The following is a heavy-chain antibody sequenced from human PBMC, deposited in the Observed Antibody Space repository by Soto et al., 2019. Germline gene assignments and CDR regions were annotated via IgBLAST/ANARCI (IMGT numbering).Heavy chain of an antibody. CDR1: GGTFSSYA. J-gene: IGHJ6*02. D-gene: IGHD3-22*01. CDR3: ARYYDSSFNPYYYYGMDV. CDR2: IIPIFGTA. Sequence: QVQLVQSGAEVKKPGSSEKVSCKASGGTFSSYAISWVRQAPGQGLEWMGGIIPIFGTANYAQKFQGRVTITADESTSTAYMELSSLRSEVTAVYYCARYYDSSFNPYYYYGMDVWGQGTTVTVSS. V-gene: IGHV1-69*01.